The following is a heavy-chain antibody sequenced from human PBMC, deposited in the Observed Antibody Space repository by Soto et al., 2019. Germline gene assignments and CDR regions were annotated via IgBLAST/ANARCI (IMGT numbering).Heavy chain of an antibody. J-gene: IGHJ1*01. CDR2: IIPIFGTA. Sequence: QVQLMQSGAEVKKPGSSVKVSCKASGGTFSSYAISWVRQAPGQGLEWMGGIIPIFGTANYAQKFQGRVTITADESTSTAYMELSSLRSEDTAVYYCARDPALGYYDSSGYYYPRREAEYFQHWGQGTLVTVSS. CDR3: ARDPALGYYDSSGYYYPRREAEYFQH. D-gene: IGHD3-22*01. CDR1: GGTFSSYA. V-gene: IGHV1-69*01.